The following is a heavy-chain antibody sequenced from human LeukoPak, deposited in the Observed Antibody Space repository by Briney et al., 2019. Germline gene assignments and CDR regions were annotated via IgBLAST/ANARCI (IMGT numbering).Heavy chain of an antibody. J-gene: IGHJ5*02. V-gene: IGHV3-21*01. CDR2: ISSSSSYI. CDR1: GFTFSSYS. CDR3: ARDLTDIVVVVAATGPGGFDP. D-gene: IGHD2-15*01. Sequence: GGSLRLPCAASGFTFSSYSMNWVRQAPGKGLEWFSSISSSSSYIYYADSVKGRFTISRDNAKNYLYLRMNSLRAEDTAVYYCARDLTDIVVVVAATGPGGFDPWGQGTLVTVSS.